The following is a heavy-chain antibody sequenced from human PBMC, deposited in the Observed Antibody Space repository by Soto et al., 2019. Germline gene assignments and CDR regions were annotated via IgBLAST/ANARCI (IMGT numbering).Heavy chain of an antibody. D-gene: IGHD5-18*01. CDR2: ISWNSGSI. CDR3: AKVLVDTAMEGAFDI. CDR1: GFTFDDYA. Sequence: DVQLVESGGGLVQPGRSLRLSCAASGFTFDDYAMHWVRQAPGKGLEWVSGISWNSGSIGYADSVKGRFTISRDNAKNSLYLQMNSLRAEDTALYYCAKVLVDTAMEGAFDIWGQGTMVTVSS. J-gene: IGHJ3*02. V-gene: IGHV3-9*01.